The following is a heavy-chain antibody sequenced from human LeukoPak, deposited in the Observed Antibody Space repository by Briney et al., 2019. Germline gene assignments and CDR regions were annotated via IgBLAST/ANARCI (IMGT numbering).Heavy chain of an antibody. V-gene: IGHV4-59*01. CDR1: GGSISTYY. CDR2: ISNGGST. Sequence: SETLSLTCTVSGGSISTYYWSWIRQPPGEGLEWIGYISNGGSTNYNPSLKSRVTISVDTSKNQLSLKLSSVTGADTAVYHCVRLQPNTGEWAFDIWGQGTMVSVSS. J-gene: IGHJ3*02. D-gene: IGHD1-1*01. CDR3: VRLQPNTGEWAFDI.